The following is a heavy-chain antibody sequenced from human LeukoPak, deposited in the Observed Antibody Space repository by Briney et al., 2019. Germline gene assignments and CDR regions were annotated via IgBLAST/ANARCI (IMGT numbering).Heavy chain of an antibody. D-gene: IGHD5-18*01. J-gene: IGHJ4*02. CDR1: GFTFSSYC. CDR2: INSDGSST. V-gene: IGHV3-74*01. Sequence: PGGSLRLSCAASGFTFSSYCMHWVRQAPRKGLVWVSRINSDGSSTSYADSVKGRFTISRDNAKNTLYLQMSSLRAEDTAVYYCAVDTAMGYAFDYWGQGTLVTVSS. CDR3: AVDTAMGYAFDY.